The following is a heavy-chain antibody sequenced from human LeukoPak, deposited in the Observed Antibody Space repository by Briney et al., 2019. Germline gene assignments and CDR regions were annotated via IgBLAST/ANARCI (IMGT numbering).Heavy chain of an antibody. J-gene: IGHJ4*02. D-gene: IGHD3-10*01. V-gene: IGHV1-69*13. CDR2: IIPIFGTA. Sequence: ASVKVSCKASGGTFSSYAITWVRQAPGQGLEWMGGIIPIFGTANYAQKFQGRVTITADESTSTAYMELSSLRSEDTAVYYCAGGSGSTPDFDYWGQGTLVTVSS. CDR3: AGGSGSTPDFDY. CDR1: GGTFSSYA.